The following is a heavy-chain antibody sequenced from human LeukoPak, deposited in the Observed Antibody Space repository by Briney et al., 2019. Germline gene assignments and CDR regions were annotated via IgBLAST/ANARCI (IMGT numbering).Heavy chain of an antibody. CDR2: IYPRDSDT. CDR3: ARPIGTITMIRGVIRRSGWFDP. CDR1: GYNFTNYW. J-gene: IGHJ5*02. Sequence: GESLKISCKGSGYNFTNYWIAWVRQTPGKGLECMGIIYPRDSDTRYSPSFEGQVTISADKSVSTAYLQWSSLKASDTAMYYCARPIGTITMIRGVIRRSGWFDPWGQGTLVTVSS. V-gene: IGHV5-51*01. D-gene: IGHD3-10*01.